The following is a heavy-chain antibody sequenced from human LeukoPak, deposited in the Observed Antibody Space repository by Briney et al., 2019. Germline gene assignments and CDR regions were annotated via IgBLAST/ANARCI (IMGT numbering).Heavy chain of an antibody. CDR2: IYYSGST. CDR3: ATTIAVAGPFDY. Sequence: SETLSLTCTVSGGSISSSNYYWGWIRLPPGKGLEWIGSIYYSGSTYYNPSLKSRVTISVDTSKNQFSLKLSSVTAADTAVYYCATTIAVAGPFDYWGQGTLVTVSS. D-gene: IGHD6-19*01. CDR1: GGSISSSNYY. V-gene: IGHV4-39*01. J-gene: IGHJ4*02.